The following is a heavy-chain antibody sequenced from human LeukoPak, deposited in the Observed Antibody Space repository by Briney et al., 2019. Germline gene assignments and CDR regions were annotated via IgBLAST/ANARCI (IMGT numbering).Heavy chain of an antibody. V-gene: IGHV1-18*01. CDR2: ISTYNDNT. D-gene: IGHD6-13*01. J-gene: IGHJ4*02. CDR1: GYAFTSYG. Sequence: ASVKVSCKASGYAFTSYGISWVRQAPGQGLEWMAWISTYNDNTNYAQKLQSRVTMTTDTSTSTAYMELRSLRSDDTAVYYCARGLLGVRSPGGYSSSWYFDYWGQGTLVTVSS. CDR3: ARGLLGVRSPGGYSSSWYFDY.